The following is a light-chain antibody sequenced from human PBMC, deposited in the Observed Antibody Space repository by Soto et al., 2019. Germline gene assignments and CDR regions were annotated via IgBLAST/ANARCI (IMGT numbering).Light chain of an antibody. Sequence: IVMTQSPATLSVSPGERATLSCRASQSVSSNLAWYQQKPGQAPRLLIYGASTRATGIPARFSGSGSGTEFTLTISSLQSEDFAVYYCQQYNNRPWTFAQGTK. CDR3: QQYNNRPWT. CDR2: GAS. J-gene: IGKJ1*01. V-gene: IGKV3-15*01. CDR1: QSVSSN.